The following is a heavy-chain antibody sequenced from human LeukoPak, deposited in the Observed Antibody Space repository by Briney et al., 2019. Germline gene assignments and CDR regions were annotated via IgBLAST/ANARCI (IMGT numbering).Heavy chain of an antibody. V-gene: IGHV3-7*05. CDR3: AKDSSSWFVSEH. CDR1: GFTFSSYG. Sequence: GGSLRLSCAASGFTFSSYGMGWVRQAPGKGLEWVANTKEDGSDTSYVDSVKGRFTVSRDNAKNSLYLQMNSLRAEDTALYYCAKDSSSWFVSEHWGQGTLVTVSS. J-gene: IGHJ1*01. D-gene: IGHD6-13*01. CDR2: TKEDGSDT.